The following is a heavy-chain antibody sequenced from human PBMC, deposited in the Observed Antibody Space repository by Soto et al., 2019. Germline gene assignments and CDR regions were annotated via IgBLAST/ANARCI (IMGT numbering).Heavy chain of an antibody. CDR2: IRGSGGST. CDR1: GFTFSSYA. D-gene: IGHD6-13*01. Sequence: GSLRLSCAASGFTFSSYAMSWVRQAPGKGLEWVSAIRGSGGSTYYADSVKGRFTISRDNSKNTLYLQMNSLRAEDTAVYYCAKPKGEQQLVPYYYYGMEVWGQGTTVTVSS. CDR3: AKPKGEQQLVPYYYYGMEV. J-gene: IGHJ6*02. V-gene: IGHV3-23*01.